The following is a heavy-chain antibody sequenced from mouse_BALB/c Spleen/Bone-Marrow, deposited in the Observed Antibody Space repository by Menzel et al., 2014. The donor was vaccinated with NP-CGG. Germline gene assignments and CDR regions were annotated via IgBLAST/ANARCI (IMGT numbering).Heavy chain of an antibody. J-gene: IGHJ2*01. CDR1: GFDFSSYW. Sequence: EVKLQESGGGLVQPGGSLKLSCAASGFDFSSYWMSWVRQAPGKGLEWLGEINPDSSTINYTPSLKGKFIISRDNAKNTLYLQMSKVRSEDTALYYCASHGYYGRSDYWGQGTTLTVSS. V-gene: IGHV4-1*02. D-gene: IGHD1-1*01. CDR2: INPDSSTI. CDR3: ASHGYYGRSDY.